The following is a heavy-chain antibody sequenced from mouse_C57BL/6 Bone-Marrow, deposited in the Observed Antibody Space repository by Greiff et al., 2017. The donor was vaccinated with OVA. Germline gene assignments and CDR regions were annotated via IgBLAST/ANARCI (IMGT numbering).Heavy chain of an antibody. J-gene: IGHJ3*01. Sequence: QVQLQQSGAELARPGASVKLSCKASGYTFTSYGISWVKQRTGQGLEWIGEIYPRSGNTYYNEKFKGKATLTADKSSSTAYMELRSLTSEDSAVYFWASRRYYGSSYPGFAYWGQGTLVTVSA. D-gene: IGHD1-1*01. CDR2: IYPRSGNT. CDR3: ASRRYYGSSYPGFAY. V-gene: IGHV1-81*01. CDR1: GYTFTSYG.